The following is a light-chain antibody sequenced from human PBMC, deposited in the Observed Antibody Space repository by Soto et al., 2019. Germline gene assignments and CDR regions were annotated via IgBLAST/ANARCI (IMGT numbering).Light chain of an antibody. CDR2: DVS. Sequence: QSALTQPASVSGCPGQSITISCTGTSSDVGGSNYVSWYQQHPGKAPKLIISDVSYRPSGVSNRFSGSKSGNTASLTISGLQVEDEADYYCSSYTSSSTYVFGTGTKVTVL. J-gene: IGLJ1*01. V-gene: IGLV2-14*01. CDR3: SSYTSSSTYV. CDR1: SSDVGGSNY.